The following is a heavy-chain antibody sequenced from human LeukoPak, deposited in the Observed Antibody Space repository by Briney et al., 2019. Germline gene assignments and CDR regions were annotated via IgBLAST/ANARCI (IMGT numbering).Heavy chain of an antibody. Sequence: GGSLRLSCAASGFTFSDYYMSWIRQAPGKGLEWVSYISSSGSTIYYADSVKGRFTISRDNAKNSLYLQMSSLRAEDTALYYCARQTYDSDVDYWGQGTLVTVSS. D-gene: IGHD3-10*01. CDR3: ARQTYDSDVDY. J-gene: IGHJ4*02. CDR2: ISSSGSTI. V-gene: IGHV3-11*01. CDR1: GFTFSDYY.